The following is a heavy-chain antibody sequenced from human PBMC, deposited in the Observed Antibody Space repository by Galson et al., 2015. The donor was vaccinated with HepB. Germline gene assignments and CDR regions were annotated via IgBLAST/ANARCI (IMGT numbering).Heavy chain of an antibody. CDR2: ISSNGGST. V-gene: IGHV3-64D*06. CDR1: GFTFSSYA. CDR3: VKDDGQGRVAAFDY. J-gene: IGHJ4*02. D-gene: IGHD6-13*01. Sequence: SLRLSCAASGFTFSSYAMHWVRQAPGKGLEYVSAISSNGGSTYYADSVKGRFTISRDNSKNTLYLQMSSLRAEDTAVYYCVKDDGQGRVAAFDYWGQGTLVTVSS.